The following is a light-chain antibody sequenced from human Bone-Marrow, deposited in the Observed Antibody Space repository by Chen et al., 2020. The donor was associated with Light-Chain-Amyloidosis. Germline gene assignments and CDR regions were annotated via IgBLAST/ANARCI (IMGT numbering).Light chain of an antibody. CDR3: SAWDDSRSAVV. J-gene: IGLJ2*01. Sequence: QSVLTQPPSASGTPGQRVTISCSGTSSNIGSNYIYWYQQFPGTAPKLLIYRNNQRPSGVTDRFSGSKSGTSASLAISGLRPEDEADYYCSAWDDSRSAVVFGGGTKLTVL. CDR2: RNN. V-gene: IGLV1-47*01. CDR1: SSNIGSNY.